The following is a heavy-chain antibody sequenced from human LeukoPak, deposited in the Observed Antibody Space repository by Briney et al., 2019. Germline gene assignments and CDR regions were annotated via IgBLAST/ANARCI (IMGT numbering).Heavy chain of an antibody. CDR2: IYYSGST. CDR1: GVSISSYY. V-gene: IGHV4-59*06. CDR3: GRGGGAKIGGGAFDI. D-gene: IGHD2/OR15-2a*01. J-gene: IGHJ3*02. Sequence: SETLSLTCTVSGVSISSYYWSWIRQPPGKGLEWIGYIYYSGSTYYNPSLKSRVTISVDTSKNQFPLKLRSVTFADTGVYYCGRGGGAKIGGGAFDIWGQGTMVTVSS.